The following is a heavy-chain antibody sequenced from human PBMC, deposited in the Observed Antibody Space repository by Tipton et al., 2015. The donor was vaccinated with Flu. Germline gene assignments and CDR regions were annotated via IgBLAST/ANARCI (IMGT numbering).Heavy chain of an antibody. CDR1: GYTFTSYG. CDR2: ISAYNGNT. V-gene: IGHV1-18*01. CDR3: ARANINYYYFYGMDV. Sequence: QVQLVQSGAEVKKPGASVKVSCKASGYTFTSYGISWVRQAPGQGLEWMGWISAYNGNTNYAQKLQGRVTMTTDTSTSTAYMELRSLRSDDPAVYYWARANINYYYFYGMDVWGQGTPVTVSS. J-gene: IGHJ6*02.